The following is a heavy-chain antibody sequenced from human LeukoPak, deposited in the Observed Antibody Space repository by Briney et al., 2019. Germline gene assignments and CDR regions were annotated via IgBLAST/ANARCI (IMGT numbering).Heavy chain of an antibody. D-gene: IGHD7-27*01. J-gene: IGHJ4*02. CDR1: GFTFSSYW. CDR2: ISSSGSTI. V-gene: IGHV3-48*04. CDR3: ASPTEETPWGY. Sequence: GGSLRLSCAASGFTFSSYWMHWVRQAPGKGLEWVSYISSSGSTIYYADSVKGRFTISRDNAKNSLYLQMNSLRAEDTAVYYCASPTEETPWGYWGQGTLVTVSS.